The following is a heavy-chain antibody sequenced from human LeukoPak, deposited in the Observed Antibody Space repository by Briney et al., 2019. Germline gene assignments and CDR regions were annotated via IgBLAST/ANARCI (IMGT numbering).Heavy chain of an antibody. CDR1: GGTFSSYA. J-gene: IGHJ3*02. CDR2: IIPIFGTA. D-gene: IGHD3-22*01. CDR3: ARGDYYDSSGYPLDAFDI. V-gene: IGHV1-69*05. Sequence: ASVKVSCKASGGTFSSYAISWVRQAPGQGLEWMGGIIPIFGTANYAQKFQGRVTITTDESTSTAYMELSSLRSEDTAVYYCARGDYYDSSGYPLDAFDIWGQGTMVTVSS.